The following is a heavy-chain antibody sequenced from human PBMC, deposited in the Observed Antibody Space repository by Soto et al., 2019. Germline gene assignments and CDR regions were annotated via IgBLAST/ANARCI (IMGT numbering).Heavy chain of an antibody. Sequence: SETLSLTCAVYGGSFSGYYWSWIRQPPGKGLEWIGEINHSGSTNYNPSLKSRVTISVDTSKNQFSLKLSSVTAADTAVYYCARLTIFGDYWAHHYYYYYMDVWGKGTTVTVSS. D-gene: IGHD3-3*01. J-gene: IGHJ6*03. V-gene: IGHV4-34*01. CDR1: GGSFSGYY. CDR2: INHSGST. CDR3: ARLTIFGDYWAHHYYYYYMDV.